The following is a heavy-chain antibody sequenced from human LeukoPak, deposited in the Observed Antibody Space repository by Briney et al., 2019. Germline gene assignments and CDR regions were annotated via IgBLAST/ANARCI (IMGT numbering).Heavy chain of an antibody. D-gene: IGHD6-19*01. CDR1: GVTISTNF. CDR2: LSYDSSNK. CDR3: ARGDSGWFFFDY. Sequence: PGRSLRLSCAASGVTISTNFMNWVRQAPGKGLEWVAVLSYDSSNKYYADSVKGRFTISRDDSKNTLYLQMNSLTPEDTAVYYCARGDSGWFFFDYWGQGTLITVSS. J-gene: IGHJ4*02. V-gene: IGHV3-30*04.